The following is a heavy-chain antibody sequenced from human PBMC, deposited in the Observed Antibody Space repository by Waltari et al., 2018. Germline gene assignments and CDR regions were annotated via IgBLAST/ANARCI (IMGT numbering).Heavy chain of an antibody. CDR3: ARRGRLSSYFFGY. CDR2: IYPGGDT. D-gene: IGHD2-15*01. Sequence: QLHLQESGPGLLKPSETLSLTCAVSGYSISGGDFWGWIRQPPGKGLEWIGSIYPGGDTYFNPSLKSRVTISVDKSKNQYSLNLRSMTAADTAVYYCARRGRLSSYFFGYWGQGTLVTVSS. J-gene: IGHJ4*02. V-gene: IGHV4-38-2*01. CDR1: GYSISGGDF.